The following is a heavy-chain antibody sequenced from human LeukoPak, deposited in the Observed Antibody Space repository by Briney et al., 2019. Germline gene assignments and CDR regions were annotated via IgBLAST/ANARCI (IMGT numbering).Heavy chain of an antibody. Sequence: SETLSLTCTVPGGSISSGDYYWSWIRQAPGKGLEWIGYIYYSGSTYYNPSLKSRVTISVDTSKNQFSLKLSSVTAADTAVYYCARVGYDFWSGYDENWFDPWGQGTLVTVSS. V-gene: IGHV4-30-4*01. CDR3: ARVGYDFWSGYDENWFDP. CDR2: IYYSGST. D-gene: IGHD3-3*01. J-gene: IGHJ5*02. CDR1: GGSISSGDYY.